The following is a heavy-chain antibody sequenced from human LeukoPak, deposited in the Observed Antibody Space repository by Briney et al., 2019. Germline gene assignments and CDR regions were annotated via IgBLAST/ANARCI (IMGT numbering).Heavy chain of an antibody. V-gene: IGHV1-2*02. Sequence: ASVKVSCTASGVTYTSDCMHWVRQAPGQGLEWMGWINPNSGGTNYAQKFQGRVTMTRDTSISTAYMELSSLRSDDTAVYYCASAQSNSELDYWGQGTLVTVSS. CDR3: ASAQSNSELDY. D-gene: IGHD1-26*01. J-gene: IGHJ4*02. CDR2: INPNSGGT. CDR1: GVTYTSDC.